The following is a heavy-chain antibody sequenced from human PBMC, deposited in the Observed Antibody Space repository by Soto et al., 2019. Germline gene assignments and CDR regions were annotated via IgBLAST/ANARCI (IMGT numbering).Heavy chain of an antibody. CDR2: INAGNGNT. CDR1: GYTLTSYS. CDR3: ARTSPTYYYDSIRFDP. Sequence: ASGKVSLKASGYTLTSYSMHLGGPGPRQRLEWMGWINAGNGNTKYSQKFQGRVTITRDTSASTAYMELSSLRSEDTAVYYCARTSPTYYYDSIRFDPWGQGTLVTVSS. V-gene: IGHV1-3*01. D-gene: IGHD3-22*01. J-gene: IGHJ5*02.